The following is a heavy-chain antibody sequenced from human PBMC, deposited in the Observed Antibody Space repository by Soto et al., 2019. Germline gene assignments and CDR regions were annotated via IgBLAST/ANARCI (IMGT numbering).Heavy chain of an antibody. J-gene: IGHJ5*02. D-gene: IGHD2-8*01. Sequence: GGSLRLSCAASGFTFSDAWMSWVRQAPGKGLEWVGRIKSKIDGGTTDYASPVKGRFIISRDDSKKTLYLDINSLKSGDTGVYYCLRIRTNGVFDDPWGQGTLVTVSS. CDR1: GFTFSDAW. CDR3: LRIRTNGVFDDP. V-gene: IGHV3-15*01. CDR2: IKSKIDGGTT.